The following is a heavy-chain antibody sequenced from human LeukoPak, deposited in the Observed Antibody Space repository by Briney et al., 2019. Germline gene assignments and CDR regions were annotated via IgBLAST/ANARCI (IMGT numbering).Heavy chain of an antibody. CDR1: GGTFSSYA. CDR2: IIPIFGTA. J-gene: IGHJ4*02. V-gene: IGHV1-69*01. D-gene: IGHD3-10*01. CDR3: ARGGVITMVRGVNQYYFDY. Sequence: GSSVKVSCKASGGTFSSYAISWVRQAPGQGLEWMGGIIPIFGTANYAQKFQGRVTITADESTSTAYMELSSLRSEDTAVYYCARGGVITMVRGVNQYYFDYWGQGTLVTVSS.